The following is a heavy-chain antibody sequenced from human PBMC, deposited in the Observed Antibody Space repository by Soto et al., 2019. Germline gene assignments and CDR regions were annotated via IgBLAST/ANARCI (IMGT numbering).Heavy chain of an antibody. CDR1: GYTFTGYY. CDR3: ARGRRIAVAGRVDYYYGIDV. D-gene: IGHD6-19*01. CDR2: INPNSGGT. V-gene: IGHV1-2*02. J-gene: IGHJ6*02. Sequence: ASVKVSCKASGYTFTGYYMHWVRQAPGQGLEWMGWINPNSGGTNYAQKFQGRVTMTRDTSISTAYMELSRLRSDDTAVYYCARGRRIAVAGRVDYYYGIDVWGQGTTVTVSS.